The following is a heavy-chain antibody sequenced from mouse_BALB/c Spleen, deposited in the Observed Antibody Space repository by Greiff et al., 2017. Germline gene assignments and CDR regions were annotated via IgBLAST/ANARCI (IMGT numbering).Heavy chain of an antibody. J-gene: IGHJ4*01. CDR2: ISDGGSYT. Sequence: EVKLMESGGGLVKPGGSLKLSCAASGFTFSDYYMYWVRQTPEKRLEWVATISDGGSYTYYPDSVKGRFTISRDNAKNNLYLQMSSLKSEDTAMYYCPREKLLGYYAMDYWGQGTSVTVSS. CDR1: GFTFSDYY. D-gene: IGHD1-1*02. CDR3: PREKLLGYYAMDY. V-gene: IGHV5-4*02.